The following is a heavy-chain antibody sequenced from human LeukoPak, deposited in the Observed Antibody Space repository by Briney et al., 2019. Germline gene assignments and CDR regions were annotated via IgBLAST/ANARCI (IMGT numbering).Heavy chain of an antibody. CDR3: ARDRYCSGGSCYSNHFDY. D-gene: IGHD2-15*01. J-gene: IGHJ4*02. Sequence: SETLSLTCAVYGGSFSGYYWSWIRQPPGKGLEWIGEINHSGSTNYNPSLKSRVTISVDTSKNQFSLKLSSVTAADTAVYYCARDRYCSGGSCYSNHFDYWGQGTLVTVS. V-gene: IGHV4-34*01. CDR2: INHSGST. CDR1: GGSFSGYY.